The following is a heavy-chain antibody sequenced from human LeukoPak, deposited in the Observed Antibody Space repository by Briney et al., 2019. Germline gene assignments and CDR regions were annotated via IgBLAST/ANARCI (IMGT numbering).Heavy chain of an antibody. J-gene: IGHJ2*01. CDR3: ARGPLSRYYDSSGYSDWYFDL. Sequence: LRLSCAASGFTFSSYSMNWVRQPPGKGLEWIGYIYHSGSTYYNPSLKSRVTISVDRSKNQFSLKLSSVTAADTAVYYCARGPLSRYYDSSGYSDWYFDLWGRGTLVTVSS. CDR1: GFTFSSYS. CDR2: IYHSGST. V-gene: IGHV4-30-2*01. D-gene: IGHD3-22*01.